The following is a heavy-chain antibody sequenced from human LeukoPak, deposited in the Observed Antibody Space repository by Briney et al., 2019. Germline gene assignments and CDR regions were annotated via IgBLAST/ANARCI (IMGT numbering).Heavy chain of an antibody. J-gene: IGHJ4*02. Sequence: GGSLTLSCAASGFTFSTYNMNWVRQTPGMGLEWVSYISTTISIQYFADSVKGRFTISRDNARNSLYLQMNSLRAEDTAVYYCARVGSGWYLAYWGQGTLVTVSS. CDR1: GFTFSTYN. CDR2: ISTTISIQ. D-gene: IGHD6-19*01. CDR3: ARVGSGWYLAY. V-gene: IGHV3-48*01.